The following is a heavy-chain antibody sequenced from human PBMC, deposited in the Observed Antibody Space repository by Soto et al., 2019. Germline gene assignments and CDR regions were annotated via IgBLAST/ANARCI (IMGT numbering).Heavy chain of an antibody. CDR1: GGSISSYY. CDR3: ARDLWGYCGTDCYPLDV. D-gene: IGHD2-21*02. Sequence: SDTLSLTCTVSGGSISSYYWSWIRQPPGKGLEWIGYMYNTGSTVYNPSLKSRVTISVDTSKNQFSLKLNSVTAADTAVYYCARDLWGYCGTDCYPLDVWGQGTTVTVSS. V-gene: IGHV4-59*01. J-gene: IGHJ6*02. CDR2: MYNTGST.